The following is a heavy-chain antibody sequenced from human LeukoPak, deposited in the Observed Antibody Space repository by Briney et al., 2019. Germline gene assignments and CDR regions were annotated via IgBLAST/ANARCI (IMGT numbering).Heavy chain of an antibody. Sequence: GGSLRLSCAASGFTFSDYYMSWIRQAPGKGLEWVSYISSSGSTIYYADSVKGRFTISRDNAKNSLYLQMNSLRAEDTAVYYCAKDIQSGSWYGGYYYYYGMDVWGQGTTVTVSS. D-gene: IGHD6-13*01. V-gene: IGHV3-11*01. CDR3: AKDIQSGSWYGGYYYYYGMDV. CDR2: ISSSGSTI. J-gene: IGHJ6*02. CDR1: GFTFSDYY.